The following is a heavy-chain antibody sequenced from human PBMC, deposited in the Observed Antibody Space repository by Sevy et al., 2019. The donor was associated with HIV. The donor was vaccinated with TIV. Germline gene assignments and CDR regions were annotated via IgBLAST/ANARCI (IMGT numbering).Heavy chain of an antibody. CDR3: ARDKSGDDGDYYYYGMDV. CDR2: ISSSSSTI. CDR1: GFTFSSYS. V-gene: IGHV3-48*02. Sequence: GGSLRLSCAASGFTFSSYSMNWVRQAPGKGLEWVSYISSSSSTIYYAHSVKGRFTISRDNAKNSLYLQMNSLRDEDTAGYYCARDKSGDDGDYYYYGMDVWGQGTTVTVSS. D-gene: IGHD2-21*01. J-gene: IGHJ6*02.